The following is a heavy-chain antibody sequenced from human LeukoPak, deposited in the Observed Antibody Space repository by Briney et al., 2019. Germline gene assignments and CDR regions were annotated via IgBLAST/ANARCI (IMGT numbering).Heavy chain of an antibody. CDR1: GGSISSYY. J-gene: IGHJ6*03. CDR2: IYTSGST. CDR3: ARDYVRGGDNYYYYMDV. D-gene: IGHD2-21*01. V-gene: IGHV4-4*07. Sequence: SETLSLTCTVSGGSISSYYWSWIRQPAGKGLEWIGRIYTSGSTNYNPSLKSRVTMSVDTSKNQFSLKLSSVTAADTAVYYCARDYVRGGDNYYYYMDVWGKGTTVTVSS.